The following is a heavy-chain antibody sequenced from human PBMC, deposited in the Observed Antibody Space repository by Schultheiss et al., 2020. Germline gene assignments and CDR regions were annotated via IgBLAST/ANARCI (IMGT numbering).Heavy chain of an antibody. Sequence: ASVKVSCKASGYTFTSYGISWVRQAPGQGLEWMGWISAYNGNTNYAQKFQGRVTMTTDTSTSTAYMEVRSLRSDDTAVYYCARYSSGTKSYYYYGMDVWGQGTTVTVSS. CDR1: GYTFTSYG. D-gene: IGHD3-22*01. J-gene: IGHJ6*02. V-gene: IGHV1-18*01. CDR2: ISAYNGNT. CDR3: ARYSSGTKSYYYYGMDV.